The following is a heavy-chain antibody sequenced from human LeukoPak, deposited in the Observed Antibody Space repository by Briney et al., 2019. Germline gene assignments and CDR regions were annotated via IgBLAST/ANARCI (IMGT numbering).Heavy chain of an antibody. CDR1: GGTFSSYA. CDR3: AADLRFGGWSHDAFDI. V-gene: IGHV1-69*05. Sequence: ASVKVSCKASGGTFSSYAISWVRQAPGQGLEWMGGIIPIFGTANYAQKFQGRVTITTDESTSTAYMELSSLRSEDTAVYYCAADLRFGGWSHDAFDIWGLGTMVTVSS. D-gene: IGHD6-19*01. CDR2: IIPIFGTA. J-gene: IGHJ3*02.